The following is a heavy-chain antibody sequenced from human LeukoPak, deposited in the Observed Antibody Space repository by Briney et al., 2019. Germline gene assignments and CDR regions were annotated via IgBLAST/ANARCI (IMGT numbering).Heavy chain of an antibody. CDR1: GDSVSSNSAA. V-gene: IGHV6-1*01. D-gene: IGHD2-2*01. J-gene: IGHJ3*02. CDR3: ARGPPDCSSTSCYAFDAFDI. Sequence: SQTLSLTCAISGDSVSSNSAAWNWIRQSPSRGLEWLGRTLYRSKWYNDYAVSVKSRITIKPDTSKNQVSLQLNSVTPEDTAVYHCARGPPDCSSTSCYAFDAFDIWGQGTMVTVSS. CDR2: TLYRSKWYN.